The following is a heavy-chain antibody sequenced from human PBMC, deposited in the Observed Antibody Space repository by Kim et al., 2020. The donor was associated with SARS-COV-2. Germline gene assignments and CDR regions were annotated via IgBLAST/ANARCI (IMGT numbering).Heavy chain of an antibody. J-gene: IGHJ4*02. CDR1: GFTFSNYW. V-gene: IGHV3-7*03. Sequence: GGSLRLSCAASGFTFSNYWMTWVRQAPGKGLEWVANIKQDGSQKYYVDSVKGRFTISRDNAKNSLYLQMNSLRAEDTAEYYCVRGAGTTALDFWGQGTLV. CDR3: VRGAGTTALDF. CDR2: IKQDGSQK. D-gene: IGHD6-13*01.